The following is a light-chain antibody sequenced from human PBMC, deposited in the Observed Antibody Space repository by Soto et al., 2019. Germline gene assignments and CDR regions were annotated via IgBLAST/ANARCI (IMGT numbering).Light chain of an antibody. Sequence: DMVITQSPATLSVSPGDRATLSWGASQSVGSDLAWYQHTPGQPPRLLLFGASNRATGIPDRFSGSGSGTDFTLTISRLEPEDFAVYYCQQYGSLSWTFGQGTKVDIK. CDR1: QSVGSD. CDR2: GAS. J-gene: IGKJ1*01. V-gene: IGKV3-20*01. CDR3: QQYGSLSWT.